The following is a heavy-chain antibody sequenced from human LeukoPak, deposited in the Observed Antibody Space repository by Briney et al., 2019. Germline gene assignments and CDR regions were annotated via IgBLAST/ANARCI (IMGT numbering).Heavy chain of an antibody. V-gene: IGHV3-7*01. J-gene: IGHJ4*02. CDR3: VRGHYADY. Sequence: LGGSLRLSCAASGFAFSSHYMNWVRQAPGKGLEWVANIKPDGSEENYVDSVRGRFTISRDNAKNSVYLQMNSLRADDTALYYCVRGHYADYTSQGTLVTVSS. CDR1: GFAFSSHY. CDR2: IKPDGSEE.